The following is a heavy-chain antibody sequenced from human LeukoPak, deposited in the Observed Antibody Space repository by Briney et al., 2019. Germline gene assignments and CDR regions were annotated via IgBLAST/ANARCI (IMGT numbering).Heavy chain of an antibody. CDR1: GGSITHYY. CDR3: ASDYNNYGQFDY. J-gene: IGHJ4*02. Sequence: SETLSLTCTVSGGSITHYYWNWIRQPAGKGLKWIGRIYTGGSTSYNPSLESRVTISVDKSKNQFSLKLTSVTAADTAVYYRASDYNNYGQFDYWGQGTLVTVSS. CDR2: IYTGGST. D-gene: IGHD4-11*01. V-gene: IGHV4-4*07.